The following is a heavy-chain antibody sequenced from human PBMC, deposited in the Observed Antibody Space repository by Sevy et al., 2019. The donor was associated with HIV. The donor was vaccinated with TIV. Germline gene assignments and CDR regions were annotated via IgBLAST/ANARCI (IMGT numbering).Heavy chain of an antibody. V-gene: IGHV3-15*07. D-gene: IGHD3-3*01. CDR1: GFTFSNAW. J-gene: IGHJ4*02. CDR2: IKSQSDGGTI. CDR3: ATKGGFWSGYQYFDS. Sequence: GGSLSLSCTASGFTFSNAWMNWVRQAPGKGLEWVGRIKSQSDGGTIDYAAPVKGRFTISREDSKNTLFLQMNSLRSEDTAVYYCATKGGFWSGYQYFDSWGQGTLVTVSS.